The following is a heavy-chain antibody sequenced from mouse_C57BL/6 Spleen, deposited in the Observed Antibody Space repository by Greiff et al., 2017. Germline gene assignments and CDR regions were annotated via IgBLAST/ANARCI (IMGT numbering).Heavy chain of an antibody. V-gene: IGHV14-1*01. CDR1: GFNIKDYY. CDR2: IDPEDGDT. Sequence: VQLQQSGAELVRPGASVKLSCTASGFNIKDYYMHWVKQRPEQGLEWIGRIDPEDGDTEYDPKFQGKATMTADTSSNTAYLQLSSLTSEDTAVYYCATFDDGSSYRYWGQGTTLTVSS. J-gene: IGHJ2*01. D-gene: IGHD1-1*01. CDR3: ATFDDGSSYRY.